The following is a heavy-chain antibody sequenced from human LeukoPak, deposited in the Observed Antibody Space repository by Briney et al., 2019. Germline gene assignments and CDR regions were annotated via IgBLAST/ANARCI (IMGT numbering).Heavy chain of an antibody. D-gene: IGHD5-12*01. Sequence: SETLSLTCTVSGGSISSYYWSWIRQPPGKGLEWIGYIYYSGSTNYNPSLKSRVTISVDTSKNQFSLKLSSVTAADTAVYYCARAGIRISGYDSFYYYMDVWGKGTTVTISS. V-gene: IGHV4-59*01. CDR3: ARAGIRISGYDSFYYYMDV. CDR1: GGSISSYY. CDR2: IYYSGST. J-gene: IGHJ6*03.